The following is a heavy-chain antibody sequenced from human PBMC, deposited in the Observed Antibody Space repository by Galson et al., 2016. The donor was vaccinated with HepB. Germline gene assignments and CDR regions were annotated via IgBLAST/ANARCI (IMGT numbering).Heavy chain of an antibody. CDR3: ARHLRGYMNSYGMDV. D-gene: IGHD5-12*01. V-gene: IGHV4-39*01. CDR1: GGSIRSTNNY. J-gene: IGHJ6*02. Sequence: SETLSLTCTVSGGSIRSTNNYWCWVRQSPEKGLEWIGSLYFTGKTFFYSPSLKSRVTLSVDTSKNQFSLNLTSVTAADTAIYYFARHLRGYMNSYGMDVWGQGTTVTVSS. CDR2: LYFTGKTF.